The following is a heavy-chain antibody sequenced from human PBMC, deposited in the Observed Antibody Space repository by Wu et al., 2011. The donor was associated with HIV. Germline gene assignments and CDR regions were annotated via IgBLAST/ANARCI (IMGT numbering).Heavy chain of an antibody. CDR1: GYTFTNYG. J-gene: IGHJ6*02. CDR3: ARMIKYYYDHERNYYYCAVDV. CDR2: ISAYNGNT. Sequence: QVQLVQSGPEVKKPGASVKVSCKASGYTFTNYGISWVRQAPGQGLEWMGWISAYNGNTNYAQKLQGRVTMTTDTSTSTAYMELRSLRSDDTAVYYCARMIKYYYDHERNYYYCAVDVWGQGTTVTVSS. D-gene: IGHD3-22*01. V-gene: IGHV1-18*01.